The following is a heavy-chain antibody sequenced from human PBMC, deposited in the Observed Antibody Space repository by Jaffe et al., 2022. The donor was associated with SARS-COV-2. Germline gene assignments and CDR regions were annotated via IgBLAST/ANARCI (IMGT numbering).Heavy chain of an antibody. CDR2: INDGNGNT. D-gene: IGHD3-10*01. J-gene: IGHJ3*02. CDR3: ARPLGSGTYDAFDI. V-gene: IGHV1-3*01. CDR1: GDTFTSSA. Sequence: QVQLVQSGAEVKKPGASVKVSCKASGDTFTSSAVHWVRQAPGQRLEWMGRINDGNGNTKYSEKFQGRVAITRDTSASTAYMELSSLRSQDTAVYFCARPLGSGTYDAFDIWGHGTMVTVSS.